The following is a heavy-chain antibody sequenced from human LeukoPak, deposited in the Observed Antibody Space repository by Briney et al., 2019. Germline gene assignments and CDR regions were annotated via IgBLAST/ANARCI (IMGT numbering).Heavy chain of an antibody. J-gene: IGHJ6*03. CDR3: ARQARAPGLYAYYYYYYMDV. Sequence: SETLSLTCTVSGGSISSGGYYWSWIRQHPGKGLEWIGYIYYSGSTYYNPSLKSRVTISVDTSKNQFSLKLSSVTAADTAVYYCARQARAPGLYAYYYYYYMDVWGKGTTVTVSS. CDR1: GGSISSGGYY. V-gene: IGHV4-31*03. D-gene: IGHD2-2*02. CDR2: IYYSGST.